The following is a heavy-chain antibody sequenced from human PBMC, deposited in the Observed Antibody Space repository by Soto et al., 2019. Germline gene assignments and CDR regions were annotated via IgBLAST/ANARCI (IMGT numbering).Heavy chain of an antibody. V-gene: IGHV3-7*05. Sequence: EVQLVESGGGLVQPGGSLRLSCAASGFTFSSYWMSWVHQAPGKGLEWVANIKQDGSEKYYVDSVKGRFTISRDNAKNSLYLQTNSLRAEDTAVYYCASRDITMVRGVYYYYGMDVWGQGTTVTVSS. J-gene: IGHJ6*02. CDR2: IKQDGSEK. CDR1: GFTFSSYW. CDR3: ASRDITMVRGVYYYYGMDV. D-gene: IGHD3-10*01.